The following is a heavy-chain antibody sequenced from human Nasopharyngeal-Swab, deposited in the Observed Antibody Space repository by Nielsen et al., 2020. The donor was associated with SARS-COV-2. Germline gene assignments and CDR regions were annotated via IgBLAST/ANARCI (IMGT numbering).Heavy chain of an antibody. J-gene: IGHJ4*02. V-gene: IGHV3-23*01. Sequence: ESLKIPFAASGFTFSSYAMSRVRQAPGTGPEWVSAISGSGGSTYYADSVKGRFTISRDNSKNTLYLQMNSLRAEDTAVYYCAKVRPDGSGSYTYFFDYWGQGTLVTVSS. CDR1: GFTFSSYA. CDR2: ISGSGGST. CDR3: AKVRPDGSGSYTYFFDY. D-gene: IGHD3-10*01.